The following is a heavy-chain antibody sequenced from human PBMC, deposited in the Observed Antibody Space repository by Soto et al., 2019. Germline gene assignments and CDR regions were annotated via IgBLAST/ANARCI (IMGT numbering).Heavy chain of an antibody. CDR3: ARLYCSGGSCYPTPFYYYYYGMDV. Sequence: PSETLSLTCTVSGGSISSSSYYWGWIRQPPGKGLEWIGSIYYSGSTYYNPSLKSRVTISVDTSKNQFSLKLSSVTAADTAVYYCARLYCSGGSCYPTPFYYYYYGMDVWGQGTTVTVSS. CDR2: IYYSGST. V-gene: IGHV4-39*01. CDR1: GGSISSSSYY. D-gene: IGHD2-15*01. J-gene: IGHJ6*02.